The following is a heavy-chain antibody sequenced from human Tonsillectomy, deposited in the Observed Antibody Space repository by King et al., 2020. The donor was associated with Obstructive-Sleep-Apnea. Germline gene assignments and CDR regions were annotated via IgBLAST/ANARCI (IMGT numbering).Heavy chain of an antibody. D-gene: IGHD3-10*01. CDR1: GGSFSGYY. CDR3: ASMVRGYYYGMDV. J-gene: IGHJ6*04. V-gene: IGHV4-34*01. CDR2: INHSGST. Sequence: VQLQQWGAGLLKPSETLSLTCAVYGGSFSGYYWSWIRQPPGKGLEWIGEINHSGSTNYNPSLKSRVTISVDTSKNQFSLKLSSVTAADTAVYYCASMVRGYYYGMDVWGKGTTVTVSS.